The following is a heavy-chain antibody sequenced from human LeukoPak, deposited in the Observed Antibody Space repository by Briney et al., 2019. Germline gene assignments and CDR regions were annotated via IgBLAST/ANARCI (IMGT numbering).Heavy chain of an antibody. J-gene: IGHJ4*02. CDR3: ARDYGDSSGWVNDY. D-gene: IGHD6-19*01. CDR2: IYYSGST. CDR1: GGSISSYY. V-gene: IGHV4-59*12. Sequence: PSETLSLTCTVSGGSISSYYWSWIRQPPGKGLEWIGYIYYSGSTNYNPSLKSRVTISVDTSKNQFSLKLSSVTAADTAVYYCARDYGDSSGWVNDYWGQGTLVTVSS.